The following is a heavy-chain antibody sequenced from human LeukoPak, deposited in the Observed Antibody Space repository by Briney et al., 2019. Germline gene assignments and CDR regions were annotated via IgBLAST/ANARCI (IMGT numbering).Heavy chain of an antibody. CDR3: ARDGGNSRWVPVGDFDY. V-gene: IGHV1-18*01. D-gene: IGHD4-23*01. J-gene: IGHJ4*02. Sequence: ASVKVSCKASGYTFTSYGISWVRQAPGQGLEWMGWSSAYNGNTNYAQKLQGRVTMTTDTSTSTAYMELRSLRSDDTAVYYCARDGGNSRWVPVGDFDYWGQGTLVTVSS. CDR1: GYTFTSYG. CDR2: SSAYNGNT.